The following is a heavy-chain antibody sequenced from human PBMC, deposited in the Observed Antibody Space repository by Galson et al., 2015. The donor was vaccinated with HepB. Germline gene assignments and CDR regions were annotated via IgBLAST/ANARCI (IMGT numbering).Heavy chain of an antibody. CDR3: ATEGGSGSYYYYGMDV. J-gene: IGHJ6*02. CDR2: VDPEDGET. D-gene: IGHD1-26*01. V-gene: IGHV1-69-2*01. Sequence: VKVSCKVSGYTFTDYYMHWVQQAPGKGLEWMGLVDPEDGETIYAEKFQGRVTITADTSTDTAYMELSSLRSEDTAVYYCATEGGSGSYYYYGMDVWGQGTTVTVSS. CDR1: GYTFTDYY.